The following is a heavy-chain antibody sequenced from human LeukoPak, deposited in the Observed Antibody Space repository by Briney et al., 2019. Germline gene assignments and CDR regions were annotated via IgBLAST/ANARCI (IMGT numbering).Heavy chain of an antibody. CDR3: ARSPTKRVPEDY. D-gene: IGHD2-2*01. Sequence: SETLSLTCAVSSGSIFSSNWWSWVRPPPGKGLEWIGQIFHDGSTSYSPSLKSRVTISVDKSKNQFSLRLTSVTAADTAVYYCARSPTKRVPEDYWGQGTLVTVSS. J-gene: IGHJ4*02. V-gene: IGHV4-4*02. CDR2: IFHDGST. CDR1: SGSIFSSNW.